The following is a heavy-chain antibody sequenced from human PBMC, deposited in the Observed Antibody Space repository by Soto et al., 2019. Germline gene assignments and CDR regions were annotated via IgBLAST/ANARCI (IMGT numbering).Heavy chain of an antibody. CDR1: GFTFSNAW. D-gene: IGHD2-15*01. CDR3: TTAAKLLGHYYYYFMDV. CDR2: IKSKTDGGTT. V-gene: IGHV3-15*01. J-gene: IGHJ6*03. Sequence: GVSLRLSCAASGFTFSNAWMSWVRQAPGKGLEWVGRIKSKTDGGTTDYAAPVKGRFTISRDDSKNTLYLQMNSLKTEDTAVYYCTTAAKLLGHYYYYFMDVWGKGTTVTVSS.